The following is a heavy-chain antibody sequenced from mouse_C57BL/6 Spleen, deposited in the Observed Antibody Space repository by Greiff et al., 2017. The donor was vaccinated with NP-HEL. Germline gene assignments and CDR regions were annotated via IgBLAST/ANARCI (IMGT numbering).Heavy chain of an antibody. Sequence: QVQLQQPGAELVKPGASVKMSCKASGYTFTSYWITWVKQRPGQGLEWIGDIYPGSGSTNYNEKFKSKATLTVDTSSSTAYMQLSSLTSEDSAVYYCARGGAYYSNPGYFDVWGTGTTVTVSS. V-gene: IGHV1-55*01. CDR3: ARGGAYYSNPGYFDV. CDR1: GYTFTSYW. J-gene: IGHJ1*03. CDR2: IYPGSGST. D-gene: IGHD2-5*01.